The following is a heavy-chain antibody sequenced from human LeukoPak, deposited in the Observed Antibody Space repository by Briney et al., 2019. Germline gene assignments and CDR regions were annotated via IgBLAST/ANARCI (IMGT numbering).Heavy chain of an antibody. D-gene: IGHD1-20*01. CDR1: GFTFSSYA. V-gene: IGHV3-23*01. Sequence: PGGSLRLSCAASGFTFSSYAMSWVRQAPGKGLGWVLGISASGGSSYYADSVKGRFTISRDNSKNTLYLQMDSLRAEDTAVYYCAKDRITGTPYYFDYWGQGTLVTVSS. CDR3: AKDRITGTPYYFDY. J-gene: IGHJ4*02. CDR2: ISASGGSS.